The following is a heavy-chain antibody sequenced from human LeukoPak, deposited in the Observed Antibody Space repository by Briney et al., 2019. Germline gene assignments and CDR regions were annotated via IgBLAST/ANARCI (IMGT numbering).Heavy chain of an antibody. CDR2: IKQDGSEK. V-gene: IGHV3-7*01. CDR3: ARDGWGGYYYHYMDV. J-gene: IGHJ6*03. CDR1: GFTFSSYW. Sequence: PGGSLRLSCAASGFTFSSYWMSWVRQAPGKGLEWVANIKQDGSEKYYVDSVKGRFTIARDNAKNSLYLQMNSLRAEDTAVYYCARDGWGGYYYHYMDVWGKGTTVTVSS. D-gene: IGHD3-16*01.